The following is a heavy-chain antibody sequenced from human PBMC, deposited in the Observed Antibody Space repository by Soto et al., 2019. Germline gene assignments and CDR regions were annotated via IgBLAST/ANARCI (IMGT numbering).Heavy chain of an antibody. J-gene: IGHJ5*02. CDR1: GGTFSSYT. CDR3: ARGNHYYGSGSYFFPDWFDP. CDR2: IIPILGIA. D-gene: IGHD3-10*01. V-gene: IGHV1-69*02. Sequence: SVKVSCKASGGTFSSYTISWVRQAPGQGLEWMGRIIPILGIANYAQKFQGRVTITADKSTSTAYMELSSLRSEDTAVYYCARGNHYYGSGSYFFPDWFDPWGQGTLVTVSS.